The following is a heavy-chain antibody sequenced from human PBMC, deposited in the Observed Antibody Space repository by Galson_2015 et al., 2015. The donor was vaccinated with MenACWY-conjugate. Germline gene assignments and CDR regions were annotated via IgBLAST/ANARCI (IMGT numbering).Heavy chain of an antibody. CDR3: VRNAIRKSVAVAGTSNHFVP. J-gene: IGHJ5*02. V-gene: IGHV4-39*02. CDR1: GDSISTRSYS. Sequence: DTLSLTCTVSGDSISTRSYSWGWIRQPPGKGLEWIASMYYSGTTYYNPSLKRRVIISADTSKNHFSLKLTSVTAADTAVYYCVRNAIRKSVAVAGTSNHFVPWGQGTLVTVSS. D-gene: IGHD6-19*01. CDR2: MYYSGTT.